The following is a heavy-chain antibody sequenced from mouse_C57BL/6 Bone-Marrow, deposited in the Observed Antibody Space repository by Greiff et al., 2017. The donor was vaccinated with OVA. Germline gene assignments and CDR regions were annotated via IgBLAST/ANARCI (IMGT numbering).Heavy chain of an antibody. CDR2: IYPRSGNT. CDR1: GYTFTSYG. J-gene: IGHJ2*01. V-gene: IGHV1-81*01. Sequence: QVQLQQPGAELVKPGASVKLSCKASGYTFTSYGISWVKQRTGQGLEWIGEIYPRSGNTYYNEKFKGKATLTADKSSSTAYMELRSLTSEDSAVYFCARFVASSGRYFDYWGQGTTLTVSS. CDR3: ARFVASSGRYFDY. D-gene: IGHD3-2*02.